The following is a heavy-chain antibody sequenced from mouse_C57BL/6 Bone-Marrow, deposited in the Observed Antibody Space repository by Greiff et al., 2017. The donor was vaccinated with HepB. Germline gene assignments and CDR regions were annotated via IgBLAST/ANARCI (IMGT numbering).Heavy chain of an antibody. V-gene: IGHV14-4*01. J-gene: IGHJ1*03. D-gene: IGHD1-1*01. CDR2: IDPENGDT. CDR1: GFNINDDY. Sequence: EVQLQQSGAELVRPGASVKLSCTASGFNINDDYMHWVKQRPEQGLEWIGWIDPENGDTEYTPKFQGKATITADTSSNTAYLQLSSPTSEYTAVYYYTNYYGSIFYWYFDDWGTGTSVTVSS. CDR3: TNYYGSIFYWYFDD.